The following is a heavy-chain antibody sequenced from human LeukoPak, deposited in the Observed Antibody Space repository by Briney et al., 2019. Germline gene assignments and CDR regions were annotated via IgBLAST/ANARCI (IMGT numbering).Heavy chain of an antibody. CDR2: ISSSSTAI. Sequence: GGSLRLSCAASGFTFSTYIINWVRQAPGKGLEWVSYISSSSTAIYYADSVKGRFTISRDNAKNSLYLQMNGLRDEDTAIYYCARDFSLRYFDPFDYWGQGTLVTVSS. D-gene: IGHD3-9*01. V-gene: IGHV3-48*02. CDR1: GFTFSTYI. J-gene: IGHJ4*02. CDR3: ARDFSLRYFDPFDY.